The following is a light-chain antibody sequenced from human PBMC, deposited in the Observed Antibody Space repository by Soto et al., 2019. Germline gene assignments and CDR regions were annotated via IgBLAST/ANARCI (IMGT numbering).Light chain of an antibody. V-gene: IGLV4-60*02. Sequence: QLVLTQSSSASASLGSSVKLTCTLSSGHSSYIIAWHQQQPGKAPRYLMKLEGSGSYTKGSGVTDRFSGSSSGADRYLTIYNRPFEDEADYYCATWDSNTQVFGGGTKLTVL. CDR3: ATWDSNTQV. J-gene: IGLJ2*01. CDR2: LEGSGSY. CDR1: SGHSSYI.